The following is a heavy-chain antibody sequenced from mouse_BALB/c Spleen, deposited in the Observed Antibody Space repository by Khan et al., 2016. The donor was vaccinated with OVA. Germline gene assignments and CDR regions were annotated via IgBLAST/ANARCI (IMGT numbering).Heavy chain of an antibody. J-gene: IGHJ3*01. CDR2: INPYNGFT. CDR1: GYSFTDYT. CDR3: ARGNYYGSNSWFPY. D-gene: IGHD1-1*01. V-gene: IGHV1S29*02. Sequence: DVKLQESGPELVKPGASMKISCKTSGYSFTDYTMNWVKQSHGKNLEWIGLINPYNGFTTYNQEFKTKATLTVDKSSSTAYMELISLTSEDSAVYYCARGNYYGSNSWFPYWGQGTLVTVSA.